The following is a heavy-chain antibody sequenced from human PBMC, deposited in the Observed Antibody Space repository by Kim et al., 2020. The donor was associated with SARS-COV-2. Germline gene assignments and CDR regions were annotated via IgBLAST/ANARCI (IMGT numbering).Heavy chain of an antibody. CDR1: GFTFSSYW. V-gene: IGHV3-7*01. J-gene: IGHJ4*02. CDR2: IKQDGSEK. D-gene: IGHD3-22*01. Sequence: GGSLRLSCAASGFTFSSYWMSWVRQAPGKGLDWVANIKQDGSEKYYVDSVKGRFTISRDNAKNSLYLQMNSLRAEDTAVYYCARDPLTYYYDSSGYYYEYYFDYWGQGTLVTVSS. CDR3: ARDPLTYYYDSSGYYYEYYFDY.